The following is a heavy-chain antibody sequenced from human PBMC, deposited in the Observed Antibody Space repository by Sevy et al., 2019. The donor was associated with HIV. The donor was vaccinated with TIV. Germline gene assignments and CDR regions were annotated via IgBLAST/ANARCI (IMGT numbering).Heavy chain of an antibody. CDR3: ARGGDGVVPSPIIGLGPWTKYWYFDL. V-gene: IGHV4-34*01. Sequence: SETLSLTCAVSGGSFSGYSWDWIRQPPGKGLEWIGEVNHSGSTNYNPSLKSRVTISVDTSKNQFSLKQNFVTAADTAVYYCARGGDGVVPSPIIGLGPWTKYWYFDLWGRGTLVTVSS. CDR1: GGSFSGYS. J-gene: IGHJ2*01. CDR2: VNHSGST. D-gene: IGHD3-3*01.